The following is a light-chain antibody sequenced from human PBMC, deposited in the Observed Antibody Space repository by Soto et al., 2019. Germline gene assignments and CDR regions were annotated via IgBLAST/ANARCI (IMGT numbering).Light chain of an antibody. CDR1: QSISSW. J-gene: IGKJ1*01. CDR2: KAS. CDR3: QQYNDNWT. Sequence: DIQMTQSPSTLSASVGDRVTITCRASQSISSWLAWYQQKPGTAPKLLIYKASNLQSGVPSRFSGSGSGTEFPLTISSLHPDDSATYYCQQYNDNWTFGQGTKVEIK. V-gene: IGKV1-5*03.